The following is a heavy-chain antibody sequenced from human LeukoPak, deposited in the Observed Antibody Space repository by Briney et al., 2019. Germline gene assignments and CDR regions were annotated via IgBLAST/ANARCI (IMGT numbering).Heavy chain of an antibody. CDR2: ISGSGGST. CDR1: GFTFSSYA. D-gene: IGHD1-1*01. J-gene: IGHJ6*03. CDR3: AKAPPPRGRVYYYMDV. V-gene: IGHV3-23*01. Sequence: GGSLRLSCAASGFTFSSYAMSWVRQAPGKGLEWVSAISGSGGSTYFADSVKGRFTISRDNSKNTLYVQMNSLRAEDTAIYYCAKAPPPRGRVYYYMDVWGNGTTVTVS.